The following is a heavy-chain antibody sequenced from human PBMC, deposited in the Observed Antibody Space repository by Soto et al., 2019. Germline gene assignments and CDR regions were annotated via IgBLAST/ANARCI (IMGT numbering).Heavy chain of an antibody. D-gene: IGHD2-2*01. J-gene: IGHJ6*02. Sequence: NPSETLSLTCTVSGGSVSSGSYYWSWIRQPPGKGLEWIGYIYYSGSTNYNPSLKSRVTISVDTSKNQFSLKLSSVTAADTAVYYCARDRAVVVPAATSHQYYYYYGMDVWGQGTTVTVSS. CDR2: IYYSGST. CDR3: ARDRAVVVPAATSHQYYYYYGMDV. V-gene: IGHV4-61*01. CDR1: GGSVSSGSYY.